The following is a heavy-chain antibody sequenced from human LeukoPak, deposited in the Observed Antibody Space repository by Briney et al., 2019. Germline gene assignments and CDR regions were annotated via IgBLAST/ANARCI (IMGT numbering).Heavy chain of an antibody. Sequence: GGSLRLSCAASGFTFSNYWMTWVRQAPGKGLEWVAHINQDGSKEYYMDSVKARFTISRDNAKNSLSLQMNSLRADDTAVYHCAKGGRRHYGDYVAFWGQGTLVTVSS. CDR1: GFTFSNYW. CDR2: INQDGSKE. D-gene: IGHD4-17*01. V-gene: IGHV3-7*03. J-gene: IGHJ4*02. CDR3: AKGGRRHYGDYVAF.